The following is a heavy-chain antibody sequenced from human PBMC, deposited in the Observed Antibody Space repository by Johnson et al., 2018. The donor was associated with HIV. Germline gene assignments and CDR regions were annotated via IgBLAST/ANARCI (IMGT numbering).Heavy chain of an antibody. Sequence: VQLVESGGVVVQPGGSLRLSCAASGFTFDDYAMHWVRQAPGKGLEWVSLISWDGGSTYYADSVKGRFTISRDNSKNSLYLQMTSMRAEDTALYYCAKGTGSGWSGALYAFDIGGQGTMVTVSS. CDR2: ISWDGGST. D-gene: IGHD6-19*01. CDR3: AKGTGSGWSGALYAFDI. CDR1: GFTFDDYA. V-gene: IGHV3-43D*03. J-gene: IGHJ3*02.